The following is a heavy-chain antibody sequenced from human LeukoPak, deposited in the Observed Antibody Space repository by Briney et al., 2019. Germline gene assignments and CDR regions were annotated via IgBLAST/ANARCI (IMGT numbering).Heavy chain of an antibody. V-gene: IGHV3-7*03. CDR1: GFTFSTYW. J-gene: IGHJ4*02. CDR2: IRQDGGEA. Sequence: PGRSLRLSCAASGFTFSTYWMTWVRQGPGKGLEWVANIRQDGGEAYHVDSVKGRFTISRDNAKASVYLQMNSLTADDTAVYYCVRGGTFRYSGTSGDYWGQGTLVTVSS. D-gene: IGHD1-26*01. CDR3: VRGGTFRYSGTSGDY.